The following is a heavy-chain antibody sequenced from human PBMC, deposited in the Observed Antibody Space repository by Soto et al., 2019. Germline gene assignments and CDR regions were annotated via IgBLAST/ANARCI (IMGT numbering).Heavy chain of an antibody. D-gene: IGHD5-12*01. CDR3: ARVSGEYSGSDYWRFYDL. CDR2: INHSGRT. Sequence: QVQLQQWGAGLLKPSETLSLTCAVYGGSFSGYYWSWIRQPPGKGLEWIGEINHSGRTNYNPSLKSRGTITVDRSKNQFSLKLSSVTAAEKAVYFCARVSGEYSGSDYWRFYDLRGRGTLVTVSS. J-gene: IGHJ2*01. V-gene: IGHV4-34*01. CDR1: GGSFSGYY.